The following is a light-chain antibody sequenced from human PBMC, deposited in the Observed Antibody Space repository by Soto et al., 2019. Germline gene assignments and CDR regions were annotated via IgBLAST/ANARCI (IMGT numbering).Light chain of an antibody. CDR1: QGISTY. Sequence: IQKTQSPSSLSASKGDRVTITCRASQGISTYLKWYQQKPGKAPKLLIYAASSLQSGVTSRFSGSGSGTEFTLTISSLQPDDFATYYCQQYNSYPWTFCQRTKVDI. V-gene: IGKV1-16*01. CDR2: AAS. CDR3: QQYNSYPWT. J-gene: IGKJ1*01.